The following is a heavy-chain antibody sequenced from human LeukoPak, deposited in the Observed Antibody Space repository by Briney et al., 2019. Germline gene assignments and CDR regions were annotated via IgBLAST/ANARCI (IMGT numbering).Heavy chain of an antibody. J-gene: IGHJ4*02. V-gene: IGHV3-33*08. CDR1: GFIFRNYA. CDR2: LWYDGSKK. Sequence: PGGSLRLSCAASGFIFRNYAMHWVRQAPGKGLEWVALLWYDGSKKYYADSVKGRFTISRDNSKNTLYLQMNSLRVEDTAVYYCARGDQLLNDWGQGTLVTVSS. CDR3: ARGDQLLND. D-gene: IGHD2-2*01.